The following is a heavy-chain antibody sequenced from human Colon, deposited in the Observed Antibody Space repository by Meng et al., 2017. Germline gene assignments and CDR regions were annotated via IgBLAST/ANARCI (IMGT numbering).Heavy chain of an antibody. J-gene: IGHJ4*02. D-gene: IGHD3/OR15-3a*01. CDR2: ISSSGENI. CDR3: ARDHGTGLDY. V-gene: IGHV3-11*01. Sequence: GESLKISCAASGFTFSDYYMTWIRQAPGKGLEWVSHISSSGENIDYADSVKGRFTISRDNANNSLYLQMDSLTADDTAIYYCARDHGTGLDYWGQGALVTVSS. CDR1: GFTFSDYY.